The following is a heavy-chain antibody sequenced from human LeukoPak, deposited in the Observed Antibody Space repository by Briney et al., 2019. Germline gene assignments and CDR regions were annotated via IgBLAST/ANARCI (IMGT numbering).Heavy chain of an antibody. CDR1: GGSISSGGYY. V-gene: IGHV4-31*03. J-gene: IGHJ5*02. Sequence: PSETLSLTCTVSGGSISSGGYYWRWIRQHPGKGLEWIGYIYYSGGTYYNPSLKSRVTISVDTSKNQFSLKLSSVTAADTAVYYCARDGRYNWFDPWGQGTLVTVSS. CDR2: IYYSGGT. CDR3: ARDGRYNWFDP.